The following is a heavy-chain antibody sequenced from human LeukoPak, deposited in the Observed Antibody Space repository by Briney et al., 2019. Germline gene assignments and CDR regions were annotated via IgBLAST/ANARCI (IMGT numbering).Heavy chain of an antibody. J-gene: IGHJ4*02. D-gene: IGHD6-13*01. CDR1: GGSISSGGYY. CDR3: ARGLSSYY. V-gene: IGHV4-39*06. Sequence: PSETLSLTCTVSGGSISSGGYYWSWIRQPPGKGLEWIGEINHSGSTNYNPSLKSRVTISVDTSKNQFTLKLSSVTAADTAVYYCARGLSSYYWGQGTLVTVSS. CDR2: INHSGST.